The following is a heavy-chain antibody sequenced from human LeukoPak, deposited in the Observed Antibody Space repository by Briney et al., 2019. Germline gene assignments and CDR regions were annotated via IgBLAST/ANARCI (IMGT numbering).Heavy chain of an antibody. J-gene: IGHJ5*02. Sequence: SETLSLTCTVSGGSISRSSYYWGWIRQPPGKGLEWIGEINHSGSTNYNPSLKSRVTISVDTSKNQFSLKLSSVTAADTAVYYCARGIAAAANWFDPWGQGTLVTVSS. D-gene: IGHD6-13*01. CDR2: INHSGST. V-gene: IGHV4-39*07. CDR3: ARGIAAAANWFDP. CDR1: GGSISRSSYY.